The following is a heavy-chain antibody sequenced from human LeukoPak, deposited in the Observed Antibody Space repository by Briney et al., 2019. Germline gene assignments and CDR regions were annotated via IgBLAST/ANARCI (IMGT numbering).Heavy chain of an antibody. CDR3: AKGDYDFWSGYYPFDY. D-gene: IGHD3-3*01. V-gene: IGHV3-23*01. CDR1: GFTFSSYA. CDR2: ISGSGGST. Sequence: GGSLRLSCAASGFTFSSYAMSWVRQAPGKGLEWVSAISGSGGSTYYADSVKGRFTISRDNSKNTLYLQMNSLRAEDTAVYYCAKGDYDFWSGYYPFDYWGQGTLVTVSS. J-gene: IGHJ4*02.